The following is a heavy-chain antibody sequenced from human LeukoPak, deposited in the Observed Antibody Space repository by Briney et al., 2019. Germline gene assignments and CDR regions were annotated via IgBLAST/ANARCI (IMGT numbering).Heavy chain of an antibody. CDR3: AREIGLMVYAPDYYYYGMDV. CDR2: ISGSGGST. Sequence: GGSLRLSCAASGFTFSSYAMSWVRQAPGKGLEWVSAISGSGGSTYYADSVKGRFTISRDNSKNTLYLQMNSLRAEDTAVYYCAREIGLMVYAPDYYYYGMDVWGQGTTVTVSS. D-gene: IGHD2-8*01. CDR1: GFTFSSYA. J-gene: IGHJ6*02. V-gene: IGHV3-23*01.